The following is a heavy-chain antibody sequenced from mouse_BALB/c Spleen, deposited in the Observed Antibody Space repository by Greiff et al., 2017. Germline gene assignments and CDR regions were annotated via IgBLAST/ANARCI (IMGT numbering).Heavy chain of an antibody. J-gene: IGHJ4*01. CDR2: ISTYYGDA. D-gene: IGHD1-1*01. CDR3: ARVRSGDAMDY. V-gene: IGHV1S137*01. CDR1: GYTFTDYA. Sequence: VQLQQSGAELVRPGVSVKISCKGSGYTFTDYAMHWVKQSHAKSLEWIGVISTYYGDASYNQKFKGKATMTVDKSSSTAYMELARLTSEDSAIYYCARVRSGDAMDYWGQGTSVTVSS.